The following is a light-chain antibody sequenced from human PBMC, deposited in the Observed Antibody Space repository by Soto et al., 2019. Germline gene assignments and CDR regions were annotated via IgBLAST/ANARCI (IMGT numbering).Light chain of an antibody. CDR1: SSNIGANYD. V-gene: IGLV1-40*01. CDR3: SSYTSTNHVV. CDR2: GNN. Sequence: QSVLTQPPSVSGAPGQRVTISCTGSSSNIGANYDVHWYQQRPGTAPKLLIFGNNNRPSGVPDRFSGSKSGTSASLAITGLQAEDEGDYYCSSYTSTNHVVFGGGTKVTVL. J-gene: IGLJ2*01.